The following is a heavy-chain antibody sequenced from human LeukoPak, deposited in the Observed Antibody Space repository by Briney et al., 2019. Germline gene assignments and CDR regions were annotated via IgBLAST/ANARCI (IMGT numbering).Heavy chain of an antibody. CDR2: IGGRDDRT. V-gene: IGHV3-23*01. Sequence: GGSLRLSCAASGFTLPGHTMTWLRQTPGKGLEWVSIIGGRDDRTYYADFVKGRFTISRDNSKNILYLQMNNLRAEDTAVYYCAKDPNPLYDLWSGYKWGQGTLVTVSS. CDR1: GFTLPGHT. D-gene: IGHD3-3*01. J-gene: IGHJ4*02. CDR3: AKDPNPLYDLWSGYK.